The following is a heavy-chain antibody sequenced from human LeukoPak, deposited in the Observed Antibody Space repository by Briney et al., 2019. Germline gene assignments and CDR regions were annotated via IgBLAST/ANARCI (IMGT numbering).Heavy chain of an antibody. CDR2: IYYSGST. V-gene: IGHV4-61*01. CDR3: ARDRVRGNSNPFFDY. CDR1: GGSVSSGTYY. Sequence: SETLSLTCTVSGGSVSSGTYYWSWIRQPPGKGLEWIGYIYYSGSTNYNPSLESRVTISVDTSKNQFSLKLISVTAADTAVYYCARDRVRGNSNPFFDYWGQGTLVTVSS. J-gene: IGHJ4*02. D-gene: IGHD4-11*01.